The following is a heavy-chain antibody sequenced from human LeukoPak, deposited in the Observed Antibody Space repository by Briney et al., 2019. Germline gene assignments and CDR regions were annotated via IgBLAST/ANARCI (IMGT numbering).Heavy chain of an antibody. CDR2: ISYDGNNK. CDR3: ASGGFYDFWSGYYTPFDY. CDR1: GFTFSACA. D-gene: IGHD3-3*01. Sequence: GGSLRLSCAASGFTFSACAMHWVRQAPGKGLEWVAVISYDGNNKYYADSVKGRFTISRDNSKNTLYLQMNSLRVEDTAMYYCASGGFYDFWSGYYTPFDYWGQGALVTVSS. V-gene: IGHV3-30*01. J-gene: IGHJ4*02.